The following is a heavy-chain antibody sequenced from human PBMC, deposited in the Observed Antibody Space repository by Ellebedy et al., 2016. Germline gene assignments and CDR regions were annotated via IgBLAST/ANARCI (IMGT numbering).Heavy chain of an antibody. V-gene: IGHV3-30-3*01. CDR1: GFTYA. CDR3: ARAYGIPAATLDY. J-gene: IGHJ4*02. CDR2: ISHDGSDR. Sequence: GGSLRLXCAVSGFTYAMHWVRQAPGKGPDWVAFISHDGSDRSYSDSVKGRFTISRDHSNNTLYLQLNSLRTEDTALYYCARAYGIPAATLDYWGQGTLVTVSS. D-gene: IGHD2-2*01.